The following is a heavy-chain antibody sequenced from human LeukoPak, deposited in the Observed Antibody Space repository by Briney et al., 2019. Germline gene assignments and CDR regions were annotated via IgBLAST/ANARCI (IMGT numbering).Heavy chain of an antibody. J-gene: IGHJ3*02. Sequence: AGGSLRLSCAASGFTFSSYWMSWVRQAPGKGLEWVANIKQDGSEKYYVDSVKGRFTISRDNAKNSLYLQMNSLRAEDTAVYYCAKTLMAGGTITFDIWGQGTMVTVSS. CDR1: GFTFSSYW. CDR3: AKTLMAGGTITFDI. D-gene: IGHD2-8*01. V-gene: IGHV3-7*01. CDR2: IKQDGSEK.